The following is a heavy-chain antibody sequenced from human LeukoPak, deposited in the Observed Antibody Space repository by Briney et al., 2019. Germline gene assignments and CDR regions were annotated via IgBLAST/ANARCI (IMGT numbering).Heavy chain of an antibody. Sequence: GASVRVSCKASGYTFTSYGISWVRQGPGQGGERRGWISAYNCNTNYAQKLQGIVTMTTATSTSTAYMELRSLRSDDTAVYYCARGGMSGHHPVDYWGQGTLVTVSS. CDR3: ARGGMSGHHPVDY. V-gene: IGHV1-18*01. CDR2: ISAYNCNT. D-gene: IGHD3-3*01. J-gene: IGHJ4*02. CDR1: GYTFTSYG.